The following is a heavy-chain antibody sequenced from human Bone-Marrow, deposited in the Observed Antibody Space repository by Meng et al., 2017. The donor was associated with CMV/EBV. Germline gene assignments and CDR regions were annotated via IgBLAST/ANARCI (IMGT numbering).Heavy chain of an antibody. D-gene: IGHD2-21*02. V-gene: IGHV1-69*10. CDR1: GGNFSRKV. J-gene: IGHJ4*02. CDR2: IHSSLGIS. CDR3: ATQWTVVTIWLLKSLDF. Sequence: SVKVSCNASGGNFSRKVISWVRQAPGQGLEWMGGIHSSLGISKLSKNFQGRVSITADELANTAYMELSSLTSEDTAVYYCATQWTVVTIWLLKSLDFWGPGTLVTVSS.